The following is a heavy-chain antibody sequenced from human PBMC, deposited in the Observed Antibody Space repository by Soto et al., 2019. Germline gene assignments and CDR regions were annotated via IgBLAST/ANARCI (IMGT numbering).Heavy chain of an antibody. J-gene: IGHJ4*02. Sequence: ASVKVSCKASGYTFTSYAMHWVRQAPGQRLEWMGWIRAYNGNTNYAQKLQGRVTMTTDTATSTAYMELRSLRSDDTAVYYCARDSPPPREWGQGTLVTVSS. CDR2: IRAYNGNT. V-gene: IGHV1-18*01. CDR3: ARDSPPPRE. CDR1: GYTFTSYA.